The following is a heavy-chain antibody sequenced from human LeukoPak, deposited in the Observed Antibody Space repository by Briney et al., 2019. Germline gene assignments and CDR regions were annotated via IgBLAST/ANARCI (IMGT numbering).Heavy chain of an antibody. Sequence: ASVNVSCTASGYTFTSYGISWVRQAPGQGLEWMGWISAYNGNTNYAQKLQGRVTMTTDTSTSTAYMELRSLRSDDTAVYYCARRYYDILTGYEYYYGMDVWGQGTTVTVSS. CDR3: ARRYYDILTGYEYYYGMDV. CDR1: GYTFTSYG. CDR2: ISAYNGNT. V-gene: IGHV1-18*01. D-gene: IGHD3-9*01. J-gene: IGHJ6*02.